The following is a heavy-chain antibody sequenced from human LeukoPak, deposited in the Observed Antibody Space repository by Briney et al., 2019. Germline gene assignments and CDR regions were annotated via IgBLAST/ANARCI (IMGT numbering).Heavy chain of an antibody. Sequence: GGSLRLSCAASGFTFTNYAMHWVRQAPGKGLEWVAVISYDETNKYYEDSVKGRFTISRDSSKNTLYLQMSSLRDEDTAVYYCAKNNDYGGSYWYFDLWGRGTLVAVSS. J-gene: IGHJ2*01. CDR2: ISYDETNK. CDR1: GFTFTNYA. V-gene: IGHV3-30*04. CDR3: AKNNDYGGSYWYFDL. D-gene: IGHD4-23*01.